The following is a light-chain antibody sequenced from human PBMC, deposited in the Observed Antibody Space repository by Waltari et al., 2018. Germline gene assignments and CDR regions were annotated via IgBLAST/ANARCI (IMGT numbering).Light chain of an antibody. CDR3: QNHERLPAT. J-gene: IGKJ1*01. CDR1: QSVSKY. V-gene: IGKV3-20*01. CDR2: AAS. Sequence: EVVLTQSPGTLSLSPGERATLSCRASQSVSKYLAWYQQRPGQAPRLLIYAASTRAPGVSDRFSGSGFGTDFSLTISRLEPEDFAVYFCQNHERLPATFGQGTKVEIK.